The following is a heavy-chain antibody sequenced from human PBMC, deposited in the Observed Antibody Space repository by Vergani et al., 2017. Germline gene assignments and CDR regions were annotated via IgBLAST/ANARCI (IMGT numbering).Heavy chain of an antibody. J-gene: IGHJ4*02. CDR3: ARDRRYYDSSGYLTAYYFDY. CDR2: ISAYNGNT. Sequence: QVQLVQSGAEVKKPGASVKVSCKASGYTFTSYGISWVRQAPGQGLEWMGWISAYNGNTNYAQKLQGRVTMTTDTSTSTAYMELRSLSSDDTAVYYCARDRRYYDSSGYLTAYYFDYWGQGTLVTVSS. D-gene: IGHD3-22*01. V-gene: IGHV1-18*01. CDR1: GYTFTSYG.